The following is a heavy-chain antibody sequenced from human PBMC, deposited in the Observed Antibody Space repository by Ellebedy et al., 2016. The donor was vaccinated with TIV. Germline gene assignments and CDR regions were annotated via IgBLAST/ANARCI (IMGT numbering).Heavy chain of an antibody. V-gene: IGHV4-61*01. J-gene: IGHJ4*02. Sequence: MPSETLSLTCAVSGGAVASGTYYWSWIRQPPGKGLEWIGYLYRSGPTNYNPSLKSRVTISVDTSKNQFSLNLRSVTAADTAVYYCARVDSSGFRYSTIDYWGQGALVTVSS. CDR1: GGAVASGTYY. CDR3: ARVDSSGFRYSTIDY. CDR2: LYRSGPT. D-gene: IGHD3-22*01.